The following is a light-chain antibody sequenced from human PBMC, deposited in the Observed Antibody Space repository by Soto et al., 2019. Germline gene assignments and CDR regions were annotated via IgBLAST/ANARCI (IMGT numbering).Light chain of an antibody. V-gene: IGLV2-23*02. CDR1: RSDIGSYNS. CDR2: EVT. J-gene: IGLJ1*01. Sequence: QSVLTQPASVSGSPGQSITISCTGTRSDIGSYNSIAWYQQHPGKAPRVMIFEVTKRPSGISNRFSGSKSGSTASLTISGLQAEDEADYFCQSYDNSLSVYVFGTGTQLTVL. CDR3: QSYDNSLSVYV.